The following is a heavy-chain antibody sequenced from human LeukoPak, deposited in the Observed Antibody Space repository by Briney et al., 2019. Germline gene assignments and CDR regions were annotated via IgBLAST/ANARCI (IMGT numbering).Heavy chain of an antibody. CDR3: ASGGQQLQNY. Sequence: SETLSLTCTVSGGSISSSSYYWGWIRQPPGKGLEWIGSIYYSGSTYYNPSLKSRVTISVDTSKNQFSLKLSSVTAADTAVYYCASGGQQLQNYWGQGTLVTVSS. CDR2: IYYSGST. V-gene: IGHV4-39*01. J-gene: IGHJ4*02. CDR1: GGSISSSSYY. D-gene: IGHD6-13*01.